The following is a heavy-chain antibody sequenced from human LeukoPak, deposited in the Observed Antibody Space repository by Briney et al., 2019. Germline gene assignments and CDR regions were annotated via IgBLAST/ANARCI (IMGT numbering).Heavy chain of an antibody. CDR2: IYYSGSGST. V-gene: IGHV4-59*11. CDR1: GDSISSRS. D-gene: IGHD3-22*01. J-gene: IGHJ4*02. Sequence: RPSETLSLTCTVSGDSISSRSWSWIRQPPGEGLEWIGYIYYSGSGSTTYNPSLKSRVTISADTSKNQFSLKLSSLTAADTAVYYCARQYYPDRSGYYAYYDFWSQGTLVTVSS. CDR3: ARQYYPDRSGYYAYYDF.